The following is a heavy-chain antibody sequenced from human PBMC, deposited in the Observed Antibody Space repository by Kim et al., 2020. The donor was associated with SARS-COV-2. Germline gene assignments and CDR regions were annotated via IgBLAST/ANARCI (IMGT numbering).Heavy chain of an antibody. CDR2: R. J-gene: IGHJ4*02. CDR3: ARGPNYSPFDY. Sequence: RYHANSLRDRSTIPRDNDKNSLYLQVNSLSADDTAVYYCARGPNYSPFDYWGQGTLVTVSS. D-gene: IGHD4-4*01. V-gene: IGHV3-48*03.